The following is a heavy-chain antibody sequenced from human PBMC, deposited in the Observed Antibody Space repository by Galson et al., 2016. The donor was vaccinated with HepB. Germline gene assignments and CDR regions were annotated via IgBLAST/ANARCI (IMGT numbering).Heavy chain of an antibody. CDR2: VYYSGSA. CDR3: ARLGLGYGPPFDY. J-gene: IGHJ4*02. D-gene: IGHD5-18*01. CDR1: GGSINNYY. Sequence: ETLSLTCNVSGGSINNYYWTWIRQPPGKGLEWIGHVYYSGSANYNPSLRSRVTISVDTSKNQFSLRLNSVTASDTAVYYCARLGLGYGPPFDYWGPGTLVTVSS. V-gene: IGHV4-59*01.